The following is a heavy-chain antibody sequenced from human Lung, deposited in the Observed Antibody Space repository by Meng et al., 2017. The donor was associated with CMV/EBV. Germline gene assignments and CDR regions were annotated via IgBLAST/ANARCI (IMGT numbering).Heavy chain of an antibody. D-gene: IGHD2-21*02. CDR2: ISSASSTI. V-gene: IGHV3-48*04. Sequence: GGSLRLXXAASGFTFSTYSMSWVRQAPGKGLEWVSYISSASSTIYYADSVKGRFTISRDNANKSLFLQLNSLRAEDTALYYCARACLSDNYYYGMDVWGQGTTVXVSS. J-gene: IGHJ6*02. CDR1: GFTFSTYS. CDR3: ARACLSDNYYYGMDV.